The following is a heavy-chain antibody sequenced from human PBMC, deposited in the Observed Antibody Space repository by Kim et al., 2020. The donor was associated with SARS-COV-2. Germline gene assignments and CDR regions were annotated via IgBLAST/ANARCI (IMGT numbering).Heavy chain of an antibody. J-gene: IGHJ4*02. CDR1: GFTFSSYA. V-gene: IGHV3-23*01. CDR2: ISDSGGNT. D-gene: IGHD3-10*01. CDR3: AKDTPIIMIRGVSGNY. Sequence: GGSLRLSCAASGFTFSSYAMSWVRQAPGKGLEWVSAISDSGGNTYYADSVKGRFTISRDNSKNTLYLQMNSLRAEDTAVYYCAKDTPIIMIRGVSGNYWGQGTLVTVSS.